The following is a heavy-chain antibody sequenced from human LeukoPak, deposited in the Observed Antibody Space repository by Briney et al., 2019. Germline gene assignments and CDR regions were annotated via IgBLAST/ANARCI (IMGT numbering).Heavy chain of an antibody. CDR3: ATNFWSGYSGAFDI. D-gene: IGHD3-3*01. V-gene: IGHV3-20*04. J-gene: IGHJ3*02. Sequence: PGGSLRLPCAASGFTFDDYGMSWVRQAPGKGLEWVSGNNWNGGSTGYADSVTGRFTISRDNAKNSLYLQMNSLRAEDTALYYCATNFWSGYSGAFDIWGQGTMVTVSS. CDR2: NNWNGGST. CDR1: GFTFDDYG.